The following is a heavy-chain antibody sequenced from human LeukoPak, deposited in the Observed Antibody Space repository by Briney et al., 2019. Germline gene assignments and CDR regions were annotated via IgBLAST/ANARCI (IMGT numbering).Heavy chain of an antibody. CDR3: ARWAVGSGYYHFDY. CDR1: SGSISSRDYY. CDR2: IYYSGSA. J-gene: IGHJ4*02. Sequence: SETLSLTCTVSSGSISSRDYYWGWIRQPPGKGLEWIGSIYYSGSAYYNSSLKSRVTISVDTSKNQFSLKLSSVTAADTAVYYCARWAVGSGYYHFDYWGQGTLVTVSS. V-gene: IGHV4-39*01. D-gene: IGHD3-3*01.